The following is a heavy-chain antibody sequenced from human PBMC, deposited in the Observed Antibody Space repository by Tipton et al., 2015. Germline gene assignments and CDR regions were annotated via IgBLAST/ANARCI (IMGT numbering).Heavy chain of an antibody. D-gene: IGHD3-22*01. CDR3: ARISGYYFDY. CDR2: IDDDGSST. J-gene: IGHJ4*02. Sequence: GSLRLSCAASGFTFTNAWMNWVRQAPGKGLVWVSRIDDDGSSTSYADSVKGRITISRDNAKNTLYLQMNSLRAEDTAVYYCARISGYYFDYWGQGTLVTVSS. V-gene: IGHV3-74*01. CDR1: GFTFTNAW.